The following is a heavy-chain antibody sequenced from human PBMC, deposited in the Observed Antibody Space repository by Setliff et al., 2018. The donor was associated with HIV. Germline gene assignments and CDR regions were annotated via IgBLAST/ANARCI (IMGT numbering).Heavy chain of an antibody. V-gene: IGHV4-4*02. Sequence: SETLSLTCAVSGGPLNSRSWWSWVRQPPGKGLEWMGEVFHSGSANSNASLRSRVMISVDTSKNQFSLKLSAVTAADTAVCYCARDHVFGSRTGFDPWGQGILVTVSS. CDR1: GGPLNSRSW. CDR3: ARDHVFGSRTGFDP. CDR2: VFHSGSA. D-gene: IGHD3-10*01. J-gene: IGHJ5*02.